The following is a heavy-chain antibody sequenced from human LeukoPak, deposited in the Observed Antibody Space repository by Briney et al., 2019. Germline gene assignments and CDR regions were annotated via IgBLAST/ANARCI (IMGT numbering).Heavy chain of an antibody. CDR3: ARDGFLGSSGWH. J-gene: IGHJ1*01. CDR1: GFTFSSYS. V-gene: IGHV3-21*01. D-gene: IGHD2-15*01. Sequence: GGSLRLSCAASGFTFSSYSMNWVRQAPGKGLEWVSSISSSSSYIYYADSVKGRFTISRDSAKNSLYLQMNSLRAEDTAVYYCARDGFLGSSGWHWGQGTLVTVSS. CDR2: ISSSSSYI.